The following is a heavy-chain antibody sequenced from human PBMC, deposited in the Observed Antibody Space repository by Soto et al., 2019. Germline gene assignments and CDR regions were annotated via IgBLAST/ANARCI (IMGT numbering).Heavy chain of an antibody. CDR1: GYTFTSYG. D-gene: IGHD2-15*01. CDR2: ISAYNGNT. Sequence: VKVSCTASGYTFTSYGISWVRQAPGQGLEWMGWISAYNGNTNYAQKLQGRVTMTTDTSTSTAYMELRSLRSDDTAVYYCARDPASYYYMDVWGKGTTVTVSS. V-gene: IGHV1-18*01. CDR3: ARDPASYYYMDV. J-gene: IGHJ6*03.